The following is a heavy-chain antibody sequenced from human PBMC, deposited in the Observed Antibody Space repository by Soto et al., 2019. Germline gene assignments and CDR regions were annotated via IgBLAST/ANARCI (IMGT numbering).Heavy chain of an antibody. J-gene: IGHJ4*02. V-gene: IGHV4-39*01. CDR1: GGSISSSSYY. D-gene: IGHD3-3*01. Sequence: PSETLSLTCTVSGGSISSSSYYWGWIRQPPGKGLEWIGSIYYSGSTYYNPSLKSRVTISVDTSKNQFSLKLSSVTAADTAVYYCARRICADFWSGYCYFDYWGQGTLVTVSS. CDR2: IYYSGST. CDR3: ARRICADFWSGYCYFDY.